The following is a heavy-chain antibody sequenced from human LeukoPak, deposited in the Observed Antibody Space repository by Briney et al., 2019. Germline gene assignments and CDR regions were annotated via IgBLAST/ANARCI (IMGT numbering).Heavy chain of an antibody. V-gene: IGHV3-20*04. Sequence: GGSLRLSCAASEFTFSDYYMSWIRPAPGKGLEWVSGINWNGGITSYADSVKGRFTISRDNAKNSLYLQMNSLRAEDTALYYCAGSWYGDFNFDYWGQGTLVTVSS. D-gene: IGHD6-13*01. J-gene: IGHJ4*02. CDR1: EFTFSDYY. CDR3: AGSWYGDFNFDY. CDR2: INWNGGIT.